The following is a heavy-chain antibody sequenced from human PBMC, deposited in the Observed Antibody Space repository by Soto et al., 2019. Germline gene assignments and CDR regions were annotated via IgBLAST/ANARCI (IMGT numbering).Heavy chain of an antibody. CDR2: IHYSGST. Sequence: SETLSLTCTISGASISSLYWSWVRQPPGKGLEWIGYIHYSGSTNYNPSLKSRVTILVDTSKNQFSLRLSSVTAADTAVYYCARGGWSMDVWGQGTTVTVSS. CDR1: GASISSLY. J-gene: IGHJ6*02. CDR3: ARGGWSMDV. D-gene: IGHD2-15*01. V-gene: IGHV4-59*11.